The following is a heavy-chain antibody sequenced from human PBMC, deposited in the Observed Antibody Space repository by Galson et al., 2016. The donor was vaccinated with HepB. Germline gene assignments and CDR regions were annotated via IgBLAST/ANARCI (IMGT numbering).Heavy chain of an antibody. D-gene: IGHD2-21*01. J-gene: IGHJ3*02. CDR1: GFTFSNYI. CDR3: VKRACGDKCYSGDPFDI. CDR2: ISSSGANT. Sequence: SLRLSCAASGFTFSNYIIHWVRQAPGKGLEYVSAISSSGANTFYADSVKGRFTISRDNSKSTVFLQMSSLRAEDTAVYYCVKRACGDKCYSGDPFDIWGQGTMVTVSS. V-gene: IGHV3-64D*06.